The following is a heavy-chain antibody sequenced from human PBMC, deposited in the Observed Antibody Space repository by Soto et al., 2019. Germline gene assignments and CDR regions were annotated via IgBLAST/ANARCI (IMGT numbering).Heavy chain of an antibody. CDR3: VSSNRGSSH. V-gene: IGHV4-39*01. CDR1: GASISSSNYY. CDR2: IYYSANT. Sequence: QLQLQESGPGLAKPSETLSLTCTVSGASISSSNYYWGWIRQPPGKGLEWIGRIYYSANTYYNPSLKSRVTISVDTSKNQFSLRLSSVTAADTAVYYCVSSNRGSSHWGQGTLVIVSS. D-gene: IGHD3-10*01. J-gene: IGHJ4*02.